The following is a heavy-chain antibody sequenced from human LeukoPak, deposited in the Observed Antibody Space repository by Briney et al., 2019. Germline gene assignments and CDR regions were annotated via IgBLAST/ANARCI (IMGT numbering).Heavy chain of an antibody. V-gene: IGHV3-48*01. J-gene: IGHJ4*02. CDR1: GFTFTAHT. CDR3: TRDIATTVFDY. CDR2: ISASSTAI. Sequence: PGGSLRLSCVASGFTFTAHTMHWVRRAPGKGLESAAHISASSTAIHYGDSVKGRFTVSRDNAKTSLYLQMDSLRAEDTAVYYCTRDIATTVFDYWGQGTLVTVSS. D-gene: IGHD4-17*01.